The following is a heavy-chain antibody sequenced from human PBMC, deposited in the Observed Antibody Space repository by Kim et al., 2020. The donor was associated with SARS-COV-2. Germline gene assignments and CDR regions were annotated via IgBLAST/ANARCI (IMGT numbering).Heavy chain of an antibody. CDR2: IWYDGSNK. Sequence: GGSLRLSCAASGFTFSSYGMHWVRQAPGKGLEWVAVIWYDGSNKYYADSVKGRFTISRDNSKNTLYLQMNSLRAEDTAVYYCASMGSIAAAGTDYYGMDVWGQGTTVTVSS. J-gene: IGHJ6*02. CDR1: GFTFSSYG. V-gene: IGHV3-33*01. D-gene: IGHD6-13*01. CDR3: ASMGSIAAAGTDYYGMDV.